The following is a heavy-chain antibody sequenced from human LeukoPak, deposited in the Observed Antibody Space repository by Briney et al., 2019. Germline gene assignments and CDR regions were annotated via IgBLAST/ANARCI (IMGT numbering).Heavy chain of an antibody. CDR3: ARAPSRRDGYNRPAH. Sequence: SETLSLTCTVSGGSISSYYWSWIRQPPGKGLEWIGYIYYSGSTNYNPSLKSRVTISVDTSKNQFSLKLSSVTAADTAVYYCARAPSRRDGYNRPAHWGQGTLVTVSS. CDR2: IYYSGST. D-gene: IGHD5-24*01. V-gene: IGHV4-59*12. J-gene: IGHJ4*02. CDR1: GGSISSYY.